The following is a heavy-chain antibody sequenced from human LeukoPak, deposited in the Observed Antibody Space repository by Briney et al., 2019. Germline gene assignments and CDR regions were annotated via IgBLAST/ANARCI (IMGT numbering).Heavy chain of an antibody. Sequence: GGSLRLSCAASGFDFSNYGMHWVRQAPGKGLEWVSFIQYDGINKYFGDPVRGRFTISRDNSKNMLYLQMNSLRVEDTAIYYCVRSSSSQTAEDLWGQGALVTVSS. CDR1: GFDFSNYG. CDR2: IQYDGINK. J-gene: IGHJ5*02. V-gene: IGHV3-30*02. CDR3: VRSSSSQTAEDL. D-gene: IGHD2-21*02.